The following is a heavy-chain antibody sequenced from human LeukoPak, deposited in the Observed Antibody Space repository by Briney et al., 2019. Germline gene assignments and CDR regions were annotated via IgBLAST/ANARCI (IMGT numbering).Heavy chain of an antibody. V-gene: IGHV3-48*03. D-gene: IGHD3-22*01. CDR2: ISTSGSTI. Sequence: PGGSLRLSCAASGFSFSSYEMNWVRQAPGKGLEWVSYISTSGSTIYYADSVKGRFTISRDNAKNLLYLQMNSLRAEDAAVYYCAKDFPHYYESSHGMDAWGQGTTVTLSS. CDR3: AKDFPHYYESSHGMDA. J-gene: IGHJ6*02. CDR1: GFSFSSYE.